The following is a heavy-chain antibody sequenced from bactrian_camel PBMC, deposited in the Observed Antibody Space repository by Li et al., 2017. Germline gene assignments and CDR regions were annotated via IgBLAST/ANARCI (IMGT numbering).Heavy chain of an antibody. Sequence: VQLVESGGGSAQALGSLSISCKASGNTYSTNCLGWFRQVPGKEREGVAAISSAGSADYADSVKGRFTISKDNERNTLALQMNSLKPEDSAMYYCASAAYHSNWARLEKRYYSYWGQGTQVTVS. CDR1: GNTYSTNC. V-gene: IGHV3S53*01. CDR2: ISSAGSA. J-gene: IGHJ4*01. CDR3: ASAAYHSNWARLEKRYYSY. D-gene: IGHD6*01.